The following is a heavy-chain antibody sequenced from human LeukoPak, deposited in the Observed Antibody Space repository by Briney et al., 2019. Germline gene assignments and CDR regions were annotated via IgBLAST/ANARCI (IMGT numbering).Heavy chain of an antibody. J-gene: IGHJ4*02. CDR1: GFTFDDYT. CDR3: AKDIRNAVGSDY. D-gene: IGHD3-10*01. V-gene: IGHV3-9*01. Sequence: GGSLRLSCAASGFTFDDYTMHWVRQAPGKGLEWVSGISWNSGSIGYADSVKGRFTISRDNAKNSLYLQMNSLRAEDTAFYYCAKDIRNAVGSDYWGQGTLVTVSP. CDR2: ISWNSGSI.